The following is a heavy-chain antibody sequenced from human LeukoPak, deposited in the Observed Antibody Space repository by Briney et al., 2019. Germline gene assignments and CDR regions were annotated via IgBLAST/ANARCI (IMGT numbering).Heavy chain of an antibody. CDR1: GFTFSSYA. CDR2: ISGSGGST. J-gene: IGHJ4*02. V-gene: IGHV3-23*01. D-gene: IGHD1-26*01. CDR3: AKGGMGYSGAYYVGY. Sequence: AGGSLRLSCAASGFTFSSYAMSWVRQAPGKGLEWVSSISGSGGSTYYADSVKGRFTISRDSSKNTLSLQMNSLRAEDTAVYHCAKGGMGYSGAYYVGYWGQGTLVTVSS.